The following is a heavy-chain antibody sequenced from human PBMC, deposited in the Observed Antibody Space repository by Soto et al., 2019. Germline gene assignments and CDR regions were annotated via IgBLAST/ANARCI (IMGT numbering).Heavy chain of an antibody. V-gene: IGHV1-18*01. CDR1: GDTFANFG. J-gene: IGHJ5*02. Sequence: HLVQSGPEVKRPGASITVSCKTSGDTFANFGLSWVRQAPGQGLEWMGWIATYNNNKNYAQKFQGRLTLTTDTSTSTAYMELESLRYDDTAVYYCARVVRGVVNWFDPWGQGTLVTVSS. D-gene: IGHD3-10*01. CDR3: ARVVRGVVNWFDP. CDR2: IATYNNNK.